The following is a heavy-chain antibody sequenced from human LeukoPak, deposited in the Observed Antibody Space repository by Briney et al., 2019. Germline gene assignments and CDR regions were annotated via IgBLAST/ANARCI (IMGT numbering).Heavy chain of an antibody. Sequence: KPSETLSLTCTVSGGSISSYYWSWIRQPPGKGLEWIGYIYYSGSTNYNPSLKSRVTISVDASKSQVSLKLFSVTASDTALYYCARSPFVGGVGATSWYFDLWGRGTLVTVPS. J-gene: IGHJ2*01. V-gene: IGHV4-59*08. D-gene: IGHD1-26*01. CDR1: GGSISSYY. CDR3: ARSPFVGGVGATSWYFDL. CDR2: IYYSGST.